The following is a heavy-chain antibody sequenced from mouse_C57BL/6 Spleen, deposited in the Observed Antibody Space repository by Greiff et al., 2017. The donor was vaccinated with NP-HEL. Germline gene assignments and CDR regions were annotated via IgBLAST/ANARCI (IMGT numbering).Heavy chain of an antibody. Sequence: EVKLLESGGGLVQPGGSLKLSCAASGFTFSDYYMYWVRQTPEKRLEWVAYISNGGGSTYYPDTVKGRFTISRDNAKNTLYLQMSRLKSEDTAMYYCARHEGINFPYYYAMDYWGQGTSVTVSS. CDR1: GFTFSDYY. CDR2: ISNGGGST. V-gene: IGHV5-12*01. CDR3: ARHEGINFPYYYAMDY. J-gene: IGHJ4*01.